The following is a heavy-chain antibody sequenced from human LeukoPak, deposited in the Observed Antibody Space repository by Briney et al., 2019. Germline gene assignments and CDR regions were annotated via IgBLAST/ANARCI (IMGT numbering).Heavy chain of an antibody. Sequence: PSETLSLTCTVSGGSINSYYWGWIRQPAGKGLEWIGHIYTSGSPNYNPSLSSRVTMSVDTSKNQFSLKLSSVTAADTAVYYCAVGADCSGGSCYKFDPWGQGTLVTVSS. CDR3: AVGADCSGGSCYKFDP. CDR1: GGSINSYY. D-gene: IGHD2-15*01. CDR2: IYTSGSP. J-gene: IGHJ5*02. V-gene: IGHV4-4*07.